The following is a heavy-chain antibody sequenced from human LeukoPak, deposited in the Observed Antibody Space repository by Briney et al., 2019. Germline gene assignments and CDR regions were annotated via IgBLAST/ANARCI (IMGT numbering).Heavy chain of an antibody. CDR2: ISDSGRVT. D-gene: IGHD3-16*01. J-gene: IGHJ4*02. V-gene: IGHV3-23*01. CDR1: GFTFSSHA. CDR3: AKPDRRHPNYDFDH. Sequence: HPGGSLRLSCAASGFTFSSHAMSWVRQAPGKGLEWVSAISDSGRVTFYTDSVKGRLTISRDNSKNTLYLEMNTLRAEDTAVYYCAKPDRRHPNYDFDHWGQGTLVTVSS.